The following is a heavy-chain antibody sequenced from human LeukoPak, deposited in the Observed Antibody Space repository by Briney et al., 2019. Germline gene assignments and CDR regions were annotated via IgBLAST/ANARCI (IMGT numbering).Heavy chain of an antibody. V-gene: IGHV4-59*01. CDR2: IYYSGST. Sequence: SETLSLTCTVSGGSISSYYWSWIRQPPGKGLEWIGYIYYSGSTNYNPSLKSRVTISVDTSKNQFSLKLSSVTAADTAVYYCARGPIASGSYYTWDYYGMDVWGQGTTVTVSS. J-gene: IGHJ6*02. D-gene: IGHD3-10*01. CDR1: GGSISSYY. CDR3: ARGPIASGSYYTWDYYGMDV.